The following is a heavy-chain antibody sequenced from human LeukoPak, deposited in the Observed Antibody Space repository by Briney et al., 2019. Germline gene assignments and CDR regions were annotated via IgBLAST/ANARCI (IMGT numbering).Heavy chain of an antibody. CDR2: IYYSGST. Sequence: KPSETLSLTCTVSGGSISSFYWSWIRQPPGKGLEFIGHIYYSGSTNYNPSLKSRVTMSVDTSKNQFSLKLTSVTAADTAIYYCGRHQNGGTYPIDYWGQGTLATVSS. CDR1: GGSISSFY. D-gene: IGHD1-26*01. CDR3: GRHQNGGTYPIDY. V-gene: IGHV4-59*08. J-gene: IGHJ4*02.